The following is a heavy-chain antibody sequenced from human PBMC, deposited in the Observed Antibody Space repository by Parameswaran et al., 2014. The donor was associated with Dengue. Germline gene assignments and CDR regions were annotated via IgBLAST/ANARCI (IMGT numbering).Heavy chain of an antibody. D-gene: IGHD3-16*01. CDR1: SNA. V-gene: IGHV3-23*01. CDR2: ISGSGGST. Sequence: SNARWIRQPPGKGLEWVSAISGSGGSTYYADSVKGRFTISKDNSKNTLYLQMNSLRAEDTAVYYCANATNLIGDVWGKGTTVTVSS. CDR3: ANATNLIGDV. J-gene: IGHJ6*04.